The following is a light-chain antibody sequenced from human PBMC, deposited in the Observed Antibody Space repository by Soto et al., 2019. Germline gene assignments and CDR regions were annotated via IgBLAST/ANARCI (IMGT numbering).Light chain of an antibody. V-gene: IGLV2-14*01. J-gene: IGLJ1*01. Sequence: QSVLTQPASVSGSPGQSITIFCTGTTSDVGDYNYVSWYQHHPGKAPKLMIYEVSNRPSGVSNRFSGSKSGYTASLTISGLQAEDEADYYCNSQRSSGTRVFGTGTKLTVL. CDR1: TSDVGDYNY. CDR2: EVS. CDR3: NSQRSSGTRV.